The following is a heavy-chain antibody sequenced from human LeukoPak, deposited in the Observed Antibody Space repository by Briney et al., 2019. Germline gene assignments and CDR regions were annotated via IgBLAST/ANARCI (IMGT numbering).Heavy chain of an antibody. J-gene: IGHJ4*02. CDR1: GGSFSGYY. D-gene: IGHD6-6*01. Sequence: TETLSLTCAVSGGSFSGYYWSWIRQPPGKGLEWMGEINHSGSTNYNPPLKSRVTISVDTSKNQFSLKLSSVTAADTAVYCCARGAVAARYGVFDYWGQGTLVTVSS. CDR2: INHSGST. V-gene: IGHV4-34*01. CDR3: ARGAVAARYGVFDY.